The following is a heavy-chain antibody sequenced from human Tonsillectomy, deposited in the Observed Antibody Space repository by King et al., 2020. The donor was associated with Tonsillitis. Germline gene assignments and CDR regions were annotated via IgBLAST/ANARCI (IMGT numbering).Heavy chain of an antibody. V-gene: IGHV4-31*03. J-gene: IGHJ4*02. CDR1: GGSISSGGHY. CDR3: AGRYYDSSGSYFHFFDY. Sequence: VQLQESGPGLVKPSQTLSLTCTVSGGSISSGGHYWNSMRQHPGKGLEWIGCIYSSGSAFYDPSLKSRLTMSIDTSKIQFSLRLRSVTAADTAIYYCAGRYYDSSGSYFHFFDYWGQGTLVTVSS. D-gene: IGHD3-22*01. CDR2: IYSSGSA.